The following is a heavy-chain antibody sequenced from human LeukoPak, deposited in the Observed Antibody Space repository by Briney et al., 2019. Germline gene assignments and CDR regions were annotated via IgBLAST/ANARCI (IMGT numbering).Heavy chain of an antibody. CDR3: AKDLGCSSTSCYNRQLYYYYGMDV. Sequence: GGSLRLSCAASEFTFSSYAMSWVRQAPGKGLEWVSAITGSGDSGDRTYYADSVKGRFTISRDNSKNTLYLQMNSLRAEDTAVYYCAKDLGCSSTSCYNRQLYYYYGMDVWGQGTTVTVSS. D-gene: IGHD2-2*02. CDR2: ITGSGDSGDRT. J-gene: IGHJ6*02. V-gene: IGHV3-23*01. CDR1: EFTFSSYA.